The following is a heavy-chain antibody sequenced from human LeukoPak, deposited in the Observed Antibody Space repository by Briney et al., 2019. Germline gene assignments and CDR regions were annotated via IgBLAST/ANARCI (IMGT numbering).Heavy chain of an antibody. CDR3: ARDGQLDY. CDR1: GFTFSSYA. J-gene: IGHJ4*02. Sequence: PGRSLRLSCAASGFTFSSYALHWVRQVPGKGLEWLAVISHGGSNQYYADSVKGRFTISRDDSNCAGYLQSTSLTADDMAVYSCARDGQLDYYGWGNLVTVSS. CDR2: ISHGGSNQ. V-gene: IGHV3-30*04.